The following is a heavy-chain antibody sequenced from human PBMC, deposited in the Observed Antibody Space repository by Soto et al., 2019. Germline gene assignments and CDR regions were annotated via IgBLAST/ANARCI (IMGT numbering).Heavy chain of an antibody. CDR1: GGTFSSYA. V-gene: IGHV1-69*12. J-gene: IGHJ4*02. D-gene: IGHD6-13*01. Sequence: QVQLVQSGAEVKKPGSAVKVSCKASGGTFSSYAISWVRQAPGQGIEWMGGIIPIFGTATYAQKFQGRVTITADESTSTAYMELSSLRSEDTAVYYCARVRGAAAGTPYFDYWGQGTLVTVSS. CDR2: IIPIFGTA. CDR3: ARVRGAAAGTPYFDY.